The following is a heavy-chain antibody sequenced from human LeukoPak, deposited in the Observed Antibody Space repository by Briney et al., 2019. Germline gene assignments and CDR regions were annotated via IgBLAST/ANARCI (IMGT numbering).Heavy chain of an antibody. CDR3: TTDFTHCSSTSCYPPPLDY. Sequence: PGGSLRLSCAASGFSFSSSEMSWVRQAPGKGLEWVGRIKSKTDGGTTDYAAPVKGRFTTSRDDSKNTLYLQMNSLKTEDTAVYYCTTDFTHCSSTSCYPPPLDYWGQGTLVTVSS. D-gene: IGHD2-2*01. CDR1: GFSFSSSE. V-gene: IGHV3-15*01. J-gene: IGHJ4*02. CDR2: IKSKTDGGTT.